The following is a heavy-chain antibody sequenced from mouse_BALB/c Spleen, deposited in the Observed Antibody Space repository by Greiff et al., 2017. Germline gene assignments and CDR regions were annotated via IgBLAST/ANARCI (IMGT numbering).Heavy chain of an antibody. J-gene: IGHJ2*01. CDR2: INSNGGST. CDR3: ARDNDGYYY. V-gene: IGHV5-6-3*01. CDR1: GFTFSSYG. D-gene: IGHD2-3*01. Sequence: DVHLVESGGGLVQPGGSLKLSCAASGFTFSSYGMSWVRQTPDKRLELVATINSNGGSTYYPDSVKGRFTISRDNAKNTLYLQMSSLKSEDTAMYYCARDNDGYYYWGQGTTLTVSS.